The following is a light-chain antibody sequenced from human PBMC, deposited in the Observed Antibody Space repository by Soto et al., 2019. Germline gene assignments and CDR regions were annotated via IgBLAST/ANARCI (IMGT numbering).Light chain of an antibody. CDR3: CSYVGSSTYV. J-gene: IGLJ1*01. CDR2: EGT. Sequence: QSVLTQPACVSWSPGQSITMSCTGTSSDVGTYNLVSWYQQHPGKAPKLMVYEGTKRPSGVSNRFSGSKSGNTASLTISGLQAEDEADYYCCSYVGSSTYVFGTGTKVTVL. CDR1: SSDVGTYNL. V-gene: IGLV2-23*01.